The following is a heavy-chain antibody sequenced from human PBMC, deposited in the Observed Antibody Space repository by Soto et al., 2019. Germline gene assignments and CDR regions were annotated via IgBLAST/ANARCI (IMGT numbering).Heavy chain of an antibody. CDR3: ARRRGLDHYFDY. D-gene: IGHD6-19*01. V-gene: IGHV5-51*01. CDR2: IYPGDSDT. CDR1: GYSLSSYL. Sequence: GGALKNSFKGSGYSLSSYLIGWGRQMPGKGLEWMGIIYPGDSDTRYSPSFQGQVTISADKSISTAYLQWSSLKASDTAMYYCARRRGLDHYFDYWGQGTLVTVSS. J-gene: IGHJ4*02.